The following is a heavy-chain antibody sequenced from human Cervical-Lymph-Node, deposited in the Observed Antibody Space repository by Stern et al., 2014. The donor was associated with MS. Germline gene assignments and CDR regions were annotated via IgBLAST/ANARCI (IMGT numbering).Heavy chain of an antibody. D-gene: IGHD1-14*01. CDR1: GFKFSIYW. Sequence: VQLVESGAELIRPGESLKISCKGSGFKFSIYWIAWVRQMPGQGLEWMGIIYPGDSGTRYSPSFQGQVTMSADKSTSTAYLQWSSLNASDTAMYFCARQTTAWASDVWGQGTLVTVSS. CDR2: IYPGDSGT. J-gene: IGHJ4*02. V-gene: IGHV5-51*01. CDR3: ARQTTAWASDV.